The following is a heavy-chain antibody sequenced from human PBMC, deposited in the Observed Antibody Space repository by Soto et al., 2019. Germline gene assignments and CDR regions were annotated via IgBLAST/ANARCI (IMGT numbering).Heavy chain of an antibody. D-gene: IGHD6-13*01. J-gene: IGHJ1*01. Sequence: EVQLLESGGDLVQLGGPRGLSCTAQKYPFSNYPLAWDRELPGKGLGWGSGISGSGVTTNYPDSVKGRFTISRDNSKNTLYLQMNSLRAEDTAIYYCAKDQAAAGTISRYFQYWGQGTLVTVSS. CDR3: AKDQAAAGTISRYFQY. CDR1: KYPFSNYP. V-gene: IGHV3-23*01. CDR2: ISGSGVTT.